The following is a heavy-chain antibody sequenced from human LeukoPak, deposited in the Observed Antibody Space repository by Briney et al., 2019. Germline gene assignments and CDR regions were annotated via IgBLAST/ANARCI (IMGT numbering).Heavy chain of an antibody. Sequence: GGSLRVSCAASGFTFNDYYMSWIRQARGKGLEWVSYISSSGSTIYYADSVKGRFTNSRDNAKNSLYLQMNSLRAEDTAVYYCARDGRNYPFDYWGQGTLVTVSS. CDR1: GFTFNDYY. V-gene: IGHV3-11*01. J-gene: IGHJ4*02. CDR3: ARDGRNYPFDY. D-gene: IGHD1-26*01. CDR2: ISSSGSTI.